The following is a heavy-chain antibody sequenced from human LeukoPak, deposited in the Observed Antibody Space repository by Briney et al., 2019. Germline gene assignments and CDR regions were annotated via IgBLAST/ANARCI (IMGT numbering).Heavy chain of an antibody. J-gene: IGHJ4*02. D-gene: IGHD6-19*01. CDR3: ARVQSIAVAGMDY. CDR1: GGSISSGAYY. V-gene: IGHV4-30-2*01. Sequence: SQTLSLTCTVSGGSISSGAYYWSWIRQPPGEGLEWIGYISQSGTTYYNSSLKSRVTISVDRSKNQFSLKLSSVTAADTAVYYCARVQSIAVAGMDYWGQGTLVTVSS. CDR2: ISQSGTT.